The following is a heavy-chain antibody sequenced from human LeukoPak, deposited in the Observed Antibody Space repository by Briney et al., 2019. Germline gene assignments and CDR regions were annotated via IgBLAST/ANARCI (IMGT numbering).Heavy chain of an antibody. CDR3: ARDLGGYYGSGSYHY. J-gene: IGHJ4*02. Sequence: SETLSLTCTVSGGSISSGDYYWSWIRQPPGKGLEWIGYIYYSGSTYYNPSLKSRVTISVDTFKNQFSLKLSSVTAADTAVYYCARDLGGYYGSGSYHYWGQGTLVTVSS. CDR2: IYYSGST. D-gene: IGHD3-10*01. V-gene: IGHV4-30-4*01. CDR1: GGSISSGDYY.